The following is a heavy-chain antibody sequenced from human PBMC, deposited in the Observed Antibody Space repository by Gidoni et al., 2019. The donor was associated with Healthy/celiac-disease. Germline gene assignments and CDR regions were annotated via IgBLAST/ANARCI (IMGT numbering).Heavy chain of an antibody. J-gene: IGHJ5*02. CDR2: IDYSGST. CDR3: ARDGCSSTSCYLEYNWFDP. Sequence: QLQLQESGPGLVKPSTTLSLTCTVSGGSISSSSYYWGWIRQPPGKGLEWIGSIDYSGSTYYNPSLKSRVTISVDTSKNQFSLKLSSVTAADTAVYYCARDGCSSTSCYLEYNWFDPWGQGALVTVSS. D-gene: IGHD2-2*01. V-gene: IGHV4-39*07. CDR1: GGSISSSSYY.